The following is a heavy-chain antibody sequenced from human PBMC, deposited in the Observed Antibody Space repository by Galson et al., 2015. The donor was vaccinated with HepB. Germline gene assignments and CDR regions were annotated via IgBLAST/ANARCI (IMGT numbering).Heavy chain of an antibody. D-gene: IGHD6-19*01. CDR2: ISYDGGSK. Sequence: SLRLSCAASGFTLSSYAMNWVRQAPGKGLEWVAVISYDGGSKYYGDSVKGRFTISRDISENTLYLQMNSLRADDTAVYYCARAQSSGWYDYWGQGTLVTVSS. CDR1: GFTLSSYA. CDR3: ARAQSSGWYDY. J-gene: IGHJ4*02. V-gene: IGHV3-30-3*01.